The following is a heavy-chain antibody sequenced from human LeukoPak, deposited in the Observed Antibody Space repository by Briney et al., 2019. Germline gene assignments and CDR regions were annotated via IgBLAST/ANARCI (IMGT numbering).Heavy chain of an antibody. CDR3: ATDAHCSGGSCHLNL. J-gene: IGHJ5*02. Sequence: ASVKVSCKVSGYTLTELSMHWVRQAPGKGLEWMGGFDPEDGETIYAQKFQGRVTMTEDTSTDTAYMELSSLRSEDTAVYYCATDAHCSGGSCHLNLWGQGTLVTVSS. D-gene: IGHD2-15*01. V-gene: IGHV1-24*01. CDR1: GYTLTELS. CDR2: FDPEDGET.